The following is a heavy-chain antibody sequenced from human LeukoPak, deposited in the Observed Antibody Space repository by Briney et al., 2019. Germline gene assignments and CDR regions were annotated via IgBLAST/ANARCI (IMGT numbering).Heavy chain of an antibody. J-gene: IGHJ5*02. CDR3: ARGRLPHHSGYARRHRWFDP. Sequence: PSETLSLTCAVYGGSFSGYYWSWIRQPPGKGLEWIGEINHSGSTNYNPSLKSRVTISVDTSKNQFSLKLSSVTAADTAVYYCARGRLPHHSGYARRHRWFDPWGQGTLVTVSS. V-gene: IGHV4-34*01. CDR1: GGSFSGYY. D-gene: IGHD5-12*01. CDR2: INHSGST.